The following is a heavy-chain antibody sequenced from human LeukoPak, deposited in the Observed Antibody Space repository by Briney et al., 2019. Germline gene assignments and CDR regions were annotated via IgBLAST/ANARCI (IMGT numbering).Heavy chain of an antibody. CDR1: GYTFTSYG. D-gene: IGHD3-10*01. CDR2: ISAYNGNT. J-gene: IGHJ4*02. CDR3: ARVLPYYYGSGSYLQNFDY. Sequence: ASVKVSRKASGYTFTSYGISWVRQAPGQGLEWMGWISAYNGNTNYAQKLQGRVTMTTDTSTSTAYMELRSLRSDDTAVYYCARVLPYYYGSGSYLQNFDYWGQGTLVTVSS. V-gene: IGHV1-18*01.